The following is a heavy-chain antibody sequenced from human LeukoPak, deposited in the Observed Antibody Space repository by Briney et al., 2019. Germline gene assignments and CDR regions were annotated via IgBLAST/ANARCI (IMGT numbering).Heavy chain of an antibody. Sequence: RPSETLSLTCTVSGGSISNSSYYWGWIRQPPGKGLEWIGSIYYSGSTYYNPSLKSRVTISVDTSKNQFSLKLSSVTAADTAVYYCARDSPGVVISIWGQGTMVTVSS. D-gene: IGHD3-3*01. J-gene: IGHJ3*02. CDR3: ARDSPGVVISI. V-gene: IGHV4-39*07. CDR1: GGSISNSSYY. CDR2: IYYSGST.